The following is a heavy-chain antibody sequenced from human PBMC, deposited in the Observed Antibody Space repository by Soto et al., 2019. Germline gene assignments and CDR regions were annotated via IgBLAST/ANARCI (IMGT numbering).Heavy chain of an antibody. Sequence: GASVKVSCKASGGTFSSYAISWVRQAPGQGLEWMGGIIPIFGTANYAQKFQGRVTITADKSTSTAYMELSSLRSEDTAVYYCARDDRSTTSGGPYYYYYGMDVWGQGTTVTVSS. J-gene: IGHJ6*02. CDR2: IIPIFGTA. D-gene: IGHD2-15*01. CDR1: GGTFSSYA. CDR3: ARDDRSTTSGGPYYYYYGMDV. V-gene: IGHV1-69*06.